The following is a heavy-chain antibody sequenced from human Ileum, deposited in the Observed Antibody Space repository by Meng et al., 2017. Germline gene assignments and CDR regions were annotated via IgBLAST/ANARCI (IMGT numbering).Heavy chain of an antibody. J-gene: IGHJ4*02. CDR3: VRAQQLVYFDS. D-gene: IGHD6-6*01. Sequence: QEQLQEAGPGLVKPSGTLSLTCDVFGGSVSSSNWWSWVRQPPGKGLEWIGEIHHSGKSNYNPSLKSRVTISVDKSKNQFSLNLKSVSAADTAVYYCVRAQQLVYFDSWGQGTLVTVSS. CDR2: IHHSGKS. V-gene: IGHV4-4*02. CDR1: GGSVSSSNW.